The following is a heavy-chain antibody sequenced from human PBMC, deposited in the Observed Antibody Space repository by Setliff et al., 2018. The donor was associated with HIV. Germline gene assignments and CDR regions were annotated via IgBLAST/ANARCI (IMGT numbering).Heavy chain of an antibody. CDR2: INHSGIT. V-gene: IGHV4-34*01. J-gene: IGHJ5*01. Sequence: SETLSLTCAVYGGSFSRGYWTWIRQPPGKGPEWIGEINHSGITNYNSFLKSRVTISIDTSKNQFSLKLNSVTAADTAMYYCATGWLDSSGQKNFGSWGQGTLVTVS. CDR3: ATGWLDSSGQKNFGS. D-gene: IGHD3-22*01. CDR1: GGSFSRGY.